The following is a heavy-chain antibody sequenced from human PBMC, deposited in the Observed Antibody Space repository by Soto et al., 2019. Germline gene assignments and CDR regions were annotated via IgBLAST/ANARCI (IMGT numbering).Heavy chain of an antibody. CDR1: GGSISSYY. J-gene: IGHJ4*02. V-gene: IGHV4-59*01. Sequence: PSETLSLTCTVSGGSISSYYWSWIRQPPGKGLEWIGYIYYSGSTNYKPSLKSRVTISVDTSRNQFSLKLSSVTAADTAVYYCARDLRSPYYDRPPFDYWGQGTLVTVSS. CDR2: IYYSGST. D-gene: IGHD3-22*01. CDR3: ARDLRSPYYDRPPFDY.